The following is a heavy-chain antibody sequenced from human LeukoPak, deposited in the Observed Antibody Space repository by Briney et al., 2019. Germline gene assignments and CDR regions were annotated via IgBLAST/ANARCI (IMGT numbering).Heavy chain of an antibody. CDR2: ISSSGSTI. CDR3: ARDGGKLWLRSFDY. D-gene: IGHD5-18*01. J-gene: IGHJ4*02. Sequence: GGSLRLSCAASGFTLSSYEMNWVRQAPGKGLEWVSYISSSGSTIYYADSVKGRFTISRDNAKNSLYLQMNSLRAEDTAVYYCARDGGKLWLRSFDYWGQGTLVTVSS. CDR1: GFTLSSYE. V-gene: IGHV3-48*03.